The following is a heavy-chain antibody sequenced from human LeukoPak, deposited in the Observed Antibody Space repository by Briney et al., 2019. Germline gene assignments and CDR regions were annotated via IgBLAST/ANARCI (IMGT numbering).Heavy chain of an antibody. CDR2: ISYDGSKK. CDR3: AGKQGSGSLRPLDY. J-gene: IGHJ4*02. Sequence: PGGSLRLSCAASGFTFSSYGMHWVRQAPGKGLEWVAVISYDGSKKYYADSVKGRFTISRDNSKNTLYLQMNSLGAEDTAVYYCAGKQGSGSLRPLDYWGQGTLVTVSS. CDR1: GFTFSSYG. D-gene: IGHD3-10*01. V-gene: IGHV3-30*03.